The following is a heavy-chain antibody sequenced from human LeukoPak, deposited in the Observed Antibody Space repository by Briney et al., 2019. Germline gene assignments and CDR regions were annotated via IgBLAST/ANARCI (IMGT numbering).Heavy chain of an antibody. CDR2: ISGSGGST. CDR1: GFTFSSYG. J-gene: IGHJ4*02. CDR3: ARSILPDEGGYIDY. V-gene: IGHV3-23*01. Sequence: GGSLRLSCAASGFTFSSYGMSWVRQAPGKGLEWVSAISGSGGSTYYADSVKGRFSISRDNSKNTLYLKMNSLRAEDTAVYYCARSILPDEGGYIDYWGQGTLVTVSS. D-gene: IGHD5-12*01.